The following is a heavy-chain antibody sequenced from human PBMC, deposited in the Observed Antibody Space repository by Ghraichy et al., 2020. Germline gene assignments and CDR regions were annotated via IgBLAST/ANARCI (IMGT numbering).Heavy chain of an antibody. Sequence: GGSLRLSCAASGFTFSSYWMNWVRQAPGKGLEWVSNIRQDGSEKYYVDSVKGRFTISRDNAKNSLYLQMNSLRAEDTAVYYCARASGHVRRRLMTFDYWGQGTLVTVSS. V-gene: IGHV3-7*01. CDR2: IRQDGSEK. CDR1: GFTFSSYW. D-gene: IGHD2-8*01. J-gene: IGHJ4*02. CDR3: ARASGHVRRRLMTFDY.